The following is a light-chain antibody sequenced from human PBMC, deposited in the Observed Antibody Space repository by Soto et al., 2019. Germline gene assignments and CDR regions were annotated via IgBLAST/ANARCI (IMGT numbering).Light chain of an antibody. CDR2: SNN. CDR1: SSNIGSNT. Sequence: QSVLTQPPSASGTPGQRVTISCSGSSSNIGSNTVNWYQQLPGTAPKLLIYSNNQRPSGVPDRFSGSKSGTSASLAISGLQSDDEADYYCAAWDDSLNGWVFGGGTKVIVL. V-gene: IGLV1-44*01. J-gene: IGLJ3*02. CDR3: AAWDDSLNGWV.